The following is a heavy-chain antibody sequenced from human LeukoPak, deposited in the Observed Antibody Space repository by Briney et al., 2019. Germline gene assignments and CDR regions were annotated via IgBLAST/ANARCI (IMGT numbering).Heavy chain of an antibody. V-gene: IGHV5-51*01. CDR2: IYPGDSDI. Sequence: GESLKISCEGSGYSFTNYWIGWVRQMPGRGLDWMGIIYPGDSDIRYSPSFQGQVTISADKSISTAYLQWSSLKPSDTAMYYCARSRDGYTSYYFDYWGHGTLATVSS. CDR3: ARSRDGYTSYYFDY. D-gene: IGHD5-24*01. J-gene: IGHJ4*01. CDR1: GYSFTNYW.